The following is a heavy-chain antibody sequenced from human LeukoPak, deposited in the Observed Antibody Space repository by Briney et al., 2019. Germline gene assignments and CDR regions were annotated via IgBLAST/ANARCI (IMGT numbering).Heavy chain of an antibody. V-gene: IGHV4-59*01. J-gene: IGHJ6*02. CDR1: GGSISSYY. CDR2: IYYSRTT. Sequence: SETLSLTCTVSGGSISSYYWSWIRQPPEKGLEWIGYIYYSRTTNYNPSLKSRVTMSVDTSKNQFSLKLSSVTAADTAVYYCARLYSTIWTDVWGQGTTVTVSS. D-gene: IGHD6-13*01. CDR3: ARLYSTIWTDV.